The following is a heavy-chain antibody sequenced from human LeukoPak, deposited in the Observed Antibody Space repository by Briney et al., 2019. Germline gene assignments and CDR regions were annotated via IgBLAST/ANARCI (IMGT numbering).Heavy chain of an antibody. CDR2: ISAYNGNT. CDR3: ARVGRSVEVPSATGAYFDY. J-gene: IGHJ4*02. V-gene: IGHV1-18*01. Sequence: EASVKVSCKASGYTFTSYGISWVRQAPGQGPEWMGWISAYNGNTNYAQKFQGRVTMIRDTSISTAYMDLSRLGSDDTAVYYCARVGRSVEVPSATGAYFDYWGQGTLVTVSS. CDR1: GYTFTSYG. D-gene: IGHD2-2*01.